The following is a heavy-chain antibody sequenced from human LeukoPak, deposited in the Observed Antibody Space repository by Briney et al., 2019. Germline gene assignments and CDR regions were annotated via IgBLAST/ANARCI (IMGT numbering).Heavy chain of an antibody. J-gene: IGHJ4*02. CDR1: GFTSTNAW. D-gene: IGHD6-6*01. Sequence: GGSLRLSCVASGFTSTNAWMSWVRQAPGKGLEWVGRIKRKSDGGTTDYAAPVKGRFTISRDNSKNTLYLQMNSLRAADTAVYYCARDKGTSYLSSFDYWGQGTLVTVSS. CDR3: ARDKGTSYLSSFDY. V-gene: IGHV3-15*01. CDR2: IKRKSDGGTT.